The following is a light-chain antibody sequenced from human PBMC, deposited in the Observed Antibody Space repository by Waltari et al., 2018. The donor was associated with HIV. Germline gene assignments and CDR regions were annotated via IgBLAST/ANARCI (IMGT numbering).Light chain of an antibody. V-gene: IGLV2-14*03. CDR2: EVT. Sequence: QSALTQPASVSGSPGQLITISCTGTSSDVGGYNYVSWYQQHPGKAPKLMIYEVTNRPSGVSNRFSGSKSGNTASLTISGLQVEDEADYYCSSYTSSSLEIFGGGTKLTVL. CDR1: SSDVGGYNY. J-gene: IGLJ2*01. CDR3: SSYTSSSLEI.